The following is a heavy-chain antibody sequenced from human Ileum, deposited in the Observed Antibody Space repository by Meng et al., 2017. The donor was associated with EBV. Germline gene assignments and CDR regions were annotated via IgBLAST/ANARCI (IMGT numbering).Heavy chain of an antibody. CDR1: GDAVSGSDW. CDR3: ARSSPIVRGLDY. Sequence: QVQLKEAGPGLVNPSGTLSLTCAVSGDAVSGSDWWSWVRQPPGKGLEWIGEVYHDGATNYHPSLKSRVTISLDKSKNEVNLHLNSLTAADTAVYFCARSSPIVRGLDYWGQGTLVTVSS. J-gene: IGHJ4*02. D-gene: IGHD3-10*01. V-gene: IGHV4-4*02. CDR2: VYHDGAT.